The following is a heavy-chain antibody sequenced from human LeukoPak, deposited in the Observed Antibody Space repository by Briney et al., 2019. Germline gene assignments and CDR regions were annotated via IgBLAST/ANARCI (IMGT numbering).Heavy chain of an antibody. CDR2: IYYSGST. J-gene: IGHJ6*03. D-gene: IGHD4-17*01. Sequence: SETLSLTCTVSGGSISSYYWSWIRQPPGKGLEWIGYIYYSGSTNYIPSLKRGVTISVDTSKNQFSLKLSSVTAADTAVYYCARGGVTPDYGDFRAYYYYYMDVWGKGTTVTVSS. V-gene: IGHV4-59*01. CDR3: ARGGVTPDYGDFRAYYYYYMDV. CDR1: GGSISSYY.